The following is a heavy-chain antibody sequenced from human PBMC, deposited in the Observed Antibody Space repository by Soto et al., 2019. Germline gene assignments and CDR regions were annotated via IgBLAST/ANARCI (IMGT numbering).Heavy chain of an antibody. V-gene: IGHV1-24*01. CDR3: ETQRTISNASGAFDI. CDR1: GYTLTELS. CDR2: FDPEDGET. Sequence: ASVKVSCKVSGYTLTELSMHWVRQAPGKGLEWMGGFDPEDGETIYAQKFQGRVTMTEDTSTDTAYMELSSLRSEDTAVYYCETQRTISNASGAFDIWGQGTMVTVSS. J-gene: IGHJ3*02. D-gene: IGHD3-3*01.